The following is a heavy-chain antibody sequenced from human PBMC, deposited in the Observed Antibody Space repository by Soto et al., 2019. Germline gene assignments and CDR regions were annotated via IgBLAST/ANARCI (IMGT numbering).Heavy chain of an antibody. Sequence: EVQLVESGGGLVQPGGSLRLSCAASGFTFSSYSMNWVRQAPGKGLEWVSYISSSSSTIYYADSVKGRFTISRDNAKNSLYLPMNSLRDEDTAVYYCARERGAGIVVVPDRDGMDVWGQGTTVTVSS. CDR3: ARERGAGIVVVPDRDGMDV. CDR2: ISSSSSTI. V-gene: IGHV3-48*02. D-gene: IGHD2-2*01. CDR1: GFTFSSYS. J-gene: IGHJ6*02.